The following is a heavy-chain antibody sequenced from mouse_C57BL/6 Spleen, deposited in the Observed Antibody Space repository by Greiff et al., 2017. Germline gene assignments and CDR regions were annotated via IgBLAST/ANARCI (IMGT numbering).Heavy chain of an antibody. CDR3: VRHDATAGYFDV. Sequence: EVKVVESGGGLVQPKGSLKLSCAASGFSFNTYAMNWVRQAPGKGLEWVARIRSKSNNYATYYADSVKDRFTISRDDSESMLYLQMNNLKTEDTAMYYCVRHDATAGYFDVWGTGTTVTVSS. CDR1: GFSFNTYA. V-gene: IGHV10-1*01. CDR2: IRSKSNNYAT. D-gene: IGHD1-2*01. J-gene: IGHJ1*03.